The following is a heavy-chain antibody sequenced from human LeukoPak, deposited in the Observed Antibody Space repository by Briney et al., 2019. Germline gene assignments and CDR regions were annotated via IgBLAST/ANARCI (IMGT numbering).Heavy chain of an antibody. CDR3: ARDEQLLPKWFDR. D-gene: IGHD6-13*01. CDR1: GYTFIIYG. J-gene: IGHJ5*02. Sequence: GASVKVSCKASGYTFIIYGISWVRQAPGQGLEWMGWISGYNGDTDYAQKFQGRVTMTTDTSTSTAYMELRSLRSDDTAVYYCARDEQLLPKWFDRWGQGTLVTVSS. V-gene: IGHV1-18*01. CDR2: ISGYNGDT.